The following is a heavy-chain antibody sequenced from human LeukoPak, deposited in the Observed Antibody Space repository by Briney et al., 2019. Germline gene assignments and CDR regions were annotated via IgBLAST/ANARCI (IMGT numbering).Heavy chain of an antibody. D-gene: IGHD5-18*01. CDR2: ISSSSSYI. CDR1: GFTFSSYS. V-gene: IGHV3-21*01. CDR3: AKGYSYGHDAFDI. Sequence: PGGSLRLSCAASGFTFSSYSMNWVRQVPGKGLEWVSSISSSSSYIYYADSVKGRFTISRDNAKNSLYLQMSSLRAGDTAVYYCAKGYSYGHDAFDIWGQGTMVTVSS. J-gene: IGHJ3*02.